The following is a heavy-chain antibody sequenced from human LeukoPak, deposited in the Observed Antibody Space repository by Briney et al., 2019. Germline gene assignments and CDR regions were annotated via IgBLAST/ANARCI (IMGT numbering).Heavy chain of an antibody. J-gene: IGHJ3*02. D-gene: IGHD4-17*01. V-gene: IGHV3-21*01. Sequence: GGSLRLSCAASGFTFSSYSMNWVRQAPGKGLEWVSSISSSSSYIYYADSVKGRFTISRDNAKNSLYLQMSSLRAEDTAVYYCAREGYGDYEEAFDIWGQGTMVTVSS. CDR3: AREGYGDYEEAFDI. CDR1: GFTFSSYS. CDR2: ISSSSSYI.